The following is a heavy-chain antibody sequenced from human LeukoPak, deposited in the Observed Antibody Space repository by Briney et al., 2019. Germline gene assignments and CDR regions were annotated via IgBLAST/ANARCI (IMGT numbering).Heavy chain of an antibody. V-gene: IGHV1-2*02. J-gene: IGHJ4*02. CDR1: GYTFTGYY. CDR2: INPNSGGT. Sequence: GASVKVSCKASGYTFTGYYMHWVRQAPGQGLEWMGWINPNSGGTHPARKFQGRVTMTRDTSISTAYMDLSRLRSGDTAVYYCARGITGFPVDYWGQGTLVTVSS. CDR3: ARGITGFPVDY. D-gene: IGHD1-20*01.